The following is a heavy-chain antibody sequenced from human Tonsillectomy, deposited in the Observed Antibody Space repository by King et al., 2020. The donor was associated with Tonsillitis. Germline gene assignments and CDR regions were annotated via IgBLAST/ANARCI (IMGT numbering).Heavy chain of an antibody. CDR3: ARDSRVDY. Sequence: VQLVESGGGVVQPGRSLRLSCAASGFTFSSYGMHWVRQAPGKGLEWVAVISYDGSNKYYADFVKGRFTISRDNSKNTLYLQMNSLRAEDTAVYYCARDSRVDYWGQGTLVTVSS. J-gene: IGHJ4*02. V-gene: IGHV3-33*05. CDR1: GFTFSSYG. CDR2: ISYDGSNK.